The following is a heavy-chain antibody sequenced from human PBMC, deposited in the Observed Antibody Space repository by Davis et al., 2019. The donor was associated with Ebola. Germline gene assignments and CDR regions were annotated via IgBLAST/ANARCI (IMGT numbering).Heavy chain of an antibody. CDR2: IYHSGST. V-gene: IGHV4-4*02. CDR3: ASEYSGSYFSY. D-gene: IGHD1-26*01. CDR1: GGSISSSNW. Sequence: SETLSLTCAVSGGSISSSNWWSWVRQPPGKGLEWIGEIYHSGSTNYNPSLKSRVTISVDTSKNQFSLKLSSVTAADTAVYYCASEYSGSYFSYWGQGTLVTVSS. J-gene: IGHJ4*02.